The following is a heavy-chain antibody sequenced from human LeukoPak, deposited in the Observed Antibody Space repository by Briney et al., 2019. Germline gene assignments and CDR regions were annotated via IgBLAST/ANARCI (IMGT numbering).Heavy chain of an antibody. V-gene: IGHV4-39*01. Sequence: SETLSLTCTVSGVSISSSDYYWGWIRQPPGKGLEWIGSIYYGGSTYYNPSLKSRVTISVDTSMNQFSLRLSFVTTADTAVYYCARALGYCSGGSCTRGYNWFDPWGQGTLVTVPS. J-gene: IGHJ5*02. D-gene: IGHD2-15*01. CDR1: GVSISSSDYY. CDR2: IYYGGST. CDR3: ARALGYCSGGSCTRGYNWFDP.